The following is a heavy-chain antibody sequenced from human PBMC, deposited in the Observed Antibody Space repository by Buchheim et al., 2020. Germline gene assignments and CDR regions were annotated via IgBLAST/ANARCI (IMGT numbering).Heavy chain of an antibody. J-gene: IGHJ4*02. CDR3: ARGEMCYYGANHFDY. Sequence: QVQLVQSGAEVKKPGASVKVSCKASGYTFTGYYIHWVRQAPGQGLEWVGWINPYSGATNYAQKFQDWVTMTRDTSISTAYMELSRLTSDDTAMYYCARGEMCYYGANHFDYWGQGTL. D-gene: IGHD3-10*01. CDR1: GYTFTGYY. V-gene: IGHV1-2*04. CDR2: INPYSGAT.